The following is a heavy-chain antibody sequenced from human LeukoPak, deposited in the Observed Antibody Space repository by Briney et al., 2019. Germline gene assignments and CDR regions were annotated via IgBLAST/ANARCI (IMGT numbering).Heavy chain of an antibody. CDR3: AKDPERYFDWLSDTRDYGMDV. D-gene: IGHD3-9*01. Sequence: GGSLRLSCAASGFTFGSYGMHWVRQAPGKGLEWVAVISYDGSNKYYADSVKGRFTISRDNSKNTLYLQMNSLRAEDTAVYYCAKDPERYFDWLSDTRDYGMDVWGKGTTVTVSS. V-gene: IGHV3-30*18. J-gene: IGHJ6*04. CDR2: ISYDGSNK. CDR1: GFTFGSYG.